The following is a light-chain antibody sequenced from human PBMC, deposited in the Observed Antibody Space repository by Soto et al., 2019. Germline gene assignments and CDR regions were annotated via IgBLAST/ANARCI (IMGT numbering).Light chain of an antibody. J-gene: IGKJ1*01. CDR1: QSVSSN. CDR2: GAS. V-gene: IGKV3-15*01. Sequence: EIVMTQSPATLSVSPGERATLSCRASQSVSSNLAWYQQKPGQAPRLLIYGASTRATGIPARFSGSGSGTEFTLTISSLQSEDFAVYYCQQSYVLPRTFGQGTKVEI. CDR3: QQSYVLPRT.